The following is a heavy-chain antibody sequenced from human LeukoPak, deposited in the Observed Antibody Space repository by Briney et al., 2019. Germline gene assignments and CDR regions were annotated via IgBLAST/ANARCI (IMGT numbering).Heavy chain of an antibody. J-gene: IGHJ4*02. CDR2: IYYSGST. CDR3: AREGYDSGSYLDY. CDR1: GGSISRYY. D-gene: IGHD3-10*01. Sequence: PSETLPLTCTVSGGSISRYYWSWIRQPPGKGLEWIGYIYYSGSTNYNPSLKSRVTMSIDTSKSQFSLKLDSVTAADTTVYYCAREGYDSGSYLDYWGQGTLVTVSS. V-gene: IGHV4-59*01.